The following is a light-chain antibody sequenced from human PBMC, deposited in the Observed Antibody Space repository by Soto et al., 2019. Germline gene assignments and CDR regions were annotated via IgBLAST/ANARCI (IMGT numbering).Light chain of an antibody. CDR1: QSVSSY. V-gene: IGKV3-20*01. J-gene: IGKJ1*01. CDR2: GAS. CDR3: QQYGSSPQT. Sequence: ELVLTQSPPTLSLSPGERATLSCRASQSVSSYLAWYQQKPGQAPRLLIYGASTRATGIPDRFSGSGSGTDLTLTISSLEPEDFAVFYCQQYGSSPQTFGQGTKVDIK.